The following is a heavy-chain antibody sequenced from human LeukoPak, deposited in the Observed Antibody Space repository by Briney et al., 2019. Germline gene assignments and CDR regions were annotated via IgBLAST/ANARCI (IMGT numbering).Heavy chain of an antibody. Sequence: GASVTVSSTASGYTFTIYGISWVRQAPGQGLEWMGWINTNTGNPTYAQGFTGRFVFSLDTSVSTAYLQISSLKAEDTAVYYCARAGGYSGYDVEYWGQGTLVTVSS. D-gene: IGHD5-12*01. J-gene: IGHJ4*02. CDR2: INTNTGNP. V-gene: IGHV7-4-1*02. CDR1: GYTFTIYG. CDR3: ARAGGYSGYDVEY.